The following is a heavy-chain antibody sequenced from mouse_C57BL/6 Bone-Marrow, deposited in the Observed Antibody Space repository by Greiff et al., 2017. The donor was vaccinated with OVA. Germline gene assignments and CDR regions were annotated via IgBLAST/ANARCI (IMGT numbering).Heavy chain of an antibody. D-gene: IGHD2-1*01. CDR2: ISSGSSTI. J-gene: IGHJ1*03. CDR3: ARRTYGNYGFYWYFDV. CDR1: GFTFSDYG. V-gene: IGHV5-17*01. Sequence: EVTVVESGGGLVKPGGSLKLSCAASGFTFSDYGMHWVRQAPEKGLEWVAYISSGSSTIYYADTVKGRFTISRDNAKNTLFLQMTSLRSEDTAMYYCARRTYGNYGFYWYFDVWGTGTTVTVSS.